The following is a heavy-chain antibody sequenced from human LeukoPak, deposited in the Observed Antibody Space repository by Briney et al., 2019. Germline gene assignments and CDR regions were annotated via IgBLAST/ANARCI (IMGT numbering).Heavy chain of an antibody. D-gene: IGHD3-3*01. CDR1: GGSISSYY. CDR3: AREPSSWRSLDV. J-gene: IGHJ6*02. CDR2: IYYSGST. V-gene: IGHV4-59*01. Sequence: PSETLSLTCTVSGGSISSYYWSWIRQPPGKGLEWIGYIYYSGSTNYNPSLKSRVTISVDTSKNQFSLKLSSVTAADTAVYYCAREPSSWRSLDVWGQGTTVTVSS.